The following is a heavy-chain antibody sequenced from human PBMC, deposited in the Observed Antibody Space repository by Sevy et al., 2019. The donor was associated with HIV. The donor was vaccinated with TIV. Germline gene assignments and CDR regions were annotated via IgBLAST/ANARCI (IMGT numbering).Heavy chain of an antibody. CDR3: ARHPHSYDCSGYYYGPFDC. CDR2: IYYSGST. J-gene: IGHJ4*02. CDR1: GGSISSSSYY. V-gene: IGHV4-39*01. D-gene: IGHD3-22*01. Sequence: SETLSLTCTVSGGSISSSSYYWGWIRQPPGKGLEWIGSIYYSGSTFYNATLKSRVTISVDTSKNYFSLKLSSVTAADAAVYYYARHPHSYDCSGYYYGPFDCWGQGTLVTVSS.